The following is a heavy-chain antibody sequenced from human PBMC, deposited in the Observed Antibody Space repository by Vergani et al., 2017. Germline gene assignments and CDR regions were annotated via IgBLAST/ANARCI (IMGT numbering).Heavy chain of an antibody. CDR1: GYSFTSYW. Sequence: EVQLVQSGAEVKTPGESLKISCKGSGYSFTSYWIGWVRQMPGKGLEWMGIIYPGDSDTRYSPSFQGQVTISADKSISTAYLQWSSLKASDTAMYYCARHIEQLGPHYYYYYYMDVWGKGTTVTVSS. CDR2: IYPGDSDT. D-gene: IGHD6-6*01. CDR3: ARHIEQLGPHYYYYYYMDV. V-gene: IGHV5-51*01. J-gene: IGHJ6*03.